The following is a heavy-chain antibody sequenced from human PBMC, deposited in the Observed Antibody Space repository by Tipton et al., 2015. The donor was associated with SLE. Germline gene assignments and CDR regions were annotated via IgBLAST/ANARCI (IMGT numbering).Heavy chain of an antibody. D-gene: IGHD1-26*01. CDR3: ARGHSGSYYFDY. CDR1: GGSINSYY. Sequence: TLSLTCTVSGGSINSYYWTWIRQPAGKGLEWIGRIHTSETTAYNPSLQSRVTISVDTSKNQFSLKLSSVTAADTALYYCARGHSGSYYFDYWGQGTPVTVSS. V-gene: IGHV4-4*07. CDR2: IHTSETT. J-gene: IGHJ4*02.